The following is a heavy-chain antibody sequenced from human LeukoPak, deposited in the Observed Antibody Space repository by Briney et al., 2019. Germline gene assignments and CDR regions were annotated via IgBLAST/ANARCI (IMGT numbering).Heavy chain of an antibody. CDR2: INPNSGGT. Sequence: ASVKVSCKVSGCTFAAYYIHWVRQAPGQGLEWMGWINPNSGGTNYAQKFQGRVTMTRDTSISTAYMDLSRLRSDDTAMYYCARWLQRDVYGDYWGQGTLVTVSS. V-gene: IGHV1-2*02. CDR3: ARWLQRDVYGDY. J-gene: IGHJ4*02. CDR1: GCTFAAYY. D-gene: IGHD5-24*01.